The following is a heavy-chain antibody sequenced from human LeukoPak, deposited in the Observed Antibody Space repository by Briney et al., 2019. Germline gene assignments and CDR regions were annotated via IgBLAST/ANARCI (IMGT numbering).Heavy chain of an antibody. Sequence: GASVTVSCKASGYTFTSYYVHWVRQAPGQGLEWMGIINPSGGSTSYAQKFQGRVTMTRDTSTSTVYMELSSLRSEDTAVYYCARDRSPPNWLEPPRVLDYWGQGTLVTVSS. CDR3: ARDRSPPNWLEPPRVLDY. J-gene: IGHJ4*02. CDR2: INPSGGST. CDR1: GYTFTSYY. V-gene: IGHV1-46*01. D-gene: IGHD1-1*01.